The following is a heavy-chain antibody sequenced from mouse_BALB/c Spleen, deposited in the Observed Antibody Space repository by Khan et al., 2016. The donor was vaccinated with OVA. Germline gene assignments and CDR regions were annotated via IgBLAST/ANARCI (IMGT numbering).Heavy chain of an antibody. CDR2: ITYSGNI. CDR3: ARSYGSWAMDY. V-gene: IGHV3-8*02. Sequence: EVQLQESGPSLVKPSQTLSLSCSVTGDSITSGFWNWIRKFPGNKFEYLGYITYSGNIYYNPSLKSRISITRDTSKSQYYLQLYSVTTEDTATYYCARSYGSWAMDYWGQGTSVTVSS. CDR1: GDSITSGF. J-gene: IGHJ4*01. D-gene: IGHD1-1*01.